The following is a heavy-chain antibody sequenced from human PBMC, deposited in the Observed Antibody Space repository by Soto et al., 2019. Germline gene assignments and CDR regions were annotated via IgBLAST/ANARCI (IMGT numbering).Heavy chain of an antibody. V-gene: IGHV3-48*03. D-gene: IGHD3-10*01. J-gene: IGHJ4*02. CDR2: IDGSGAAK. Sequence: EVQLLESGGGLVQPGGSLRLSCGVSGFTFNDFEMNWVRQAPGKGPEWLAYIDGSGAAKKYADSVRGRFTISRDAPNDSLFPQLTILCAAGTSMSYCAGGFGPFKHWCQGALDSGSA. CDR3: AGGFGPFKH. CDR1: GFTFNDFE.